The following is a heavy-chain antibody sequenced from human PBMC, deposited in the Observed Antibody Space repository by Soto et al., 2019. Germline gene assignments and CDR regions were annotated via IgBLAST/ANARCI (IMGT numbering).Heavy chain of an antibody. CDR2: ISANNGNT. D-gene: IGHD1-7*01. Sequence: QVQLVQSGAEVKKPGASVKVSCKASGYTFTNYGISWVRQAPGQGLEWMGRISANNGNTNYAQKLQGRVTMTTDTSTSTAYMELRSLRSDDTAVYYCARDRGYNWNYGWFDPWGQGTLVTVSS. CDR1: GYTFTNYG. V-gene: IGHV1-18*01. CDR3: ARDRGYNWNYGWFDP. J-gene: IGHJ5*02.